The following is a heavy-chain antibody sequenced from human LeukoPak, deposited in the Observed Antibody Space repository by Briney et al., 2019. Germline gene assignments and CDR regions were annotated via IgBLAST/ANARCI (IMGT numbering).Heavy chain of an antibody. CDR3: AKDPLGFPPRPHYGSSGYYDY. CDR1: GFPFRSYA. Sequence: GGSLRLSCAAWGFPFRSYAMRWVRQAPGKGLEGVSAVSGRCGSPYYADSVKGRFTISRDKSKNTLYQQMNSLSAEDTAVYCCAKDPLGFPPRPHYGSSGYYDYWGQGTLVTVSS. D-gene: IGHD3-22*01. J-gene: IGHJ4*02. CDR2: VSGRCGSP. V-gene: IGHV3-23*01.